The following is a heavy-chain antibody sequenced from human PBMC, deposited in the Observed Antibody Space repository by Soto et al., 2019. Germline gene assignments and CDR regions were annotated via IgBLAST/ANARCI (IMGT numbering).Heavy chain of an antibody. CDR3: ARDGEAMKFRTGTTSYSGMDV. CDR1: GFTFNTFA. D-gene: IGHD1-1*01. J-gene: IGHJ6*01. Sequence: QVQLVESGGGVVQSGRSLRLSCAVSGFTFNTFAMHWVRQAPGKGLEWVAVISYDGIHIYYPDSVKGRFTISRDNSKNTLYLQMNSLRPEDTAVYYCARDGEAMKFRTGTTSYSGMDVW. CDR2: ISYDGIHI. V-gene: IGHV3-30-3*01.